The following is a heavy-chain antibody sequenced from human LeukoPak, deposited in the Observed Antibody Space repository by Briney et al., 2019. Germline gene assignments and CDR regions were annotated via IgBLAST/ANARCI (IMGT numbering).Heavy chain of an antibody. V-gene: IGHV3-11*06. Sequence: GGSLRLSCAASGFTFSDYYMSWIRQAPGKGLEWVSYISSSSSYTNYADSVKGRFTISRDNAKNSLYLQMNSLRAEDTAVYYCARCSYSSSGGCYGMDVWGQGTTVTVSS. D-gene: IGHD6-6*01. CDR3: ARCSYSSSGGCYGMDV. J-gene: IGHJ6*02. CDR2: ISSSSSYT. CDR1: GFTFSDYY.